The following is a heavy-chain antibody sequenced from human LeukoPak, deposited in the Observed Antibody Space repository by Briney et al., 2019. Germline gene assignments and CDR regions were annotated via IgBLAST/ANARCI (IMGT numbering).Heavy chain of an antibody. Sequence: GRSLRLSCAASGFTFRSYGMHWVRQAPGKGLEWVAVIWYDGSKKYYADSVKGRFTISRDDSKNTLYLQMNSLRAEDTAVYYCARDWGVTSYYYDYWGQGTLVTVSS. V-gene: IGHV3-33*01. D-gene: IGHD3-16*01. J-gene: IGHJ4*02. CDR1: GFTFRSYG. CDR2: IWYDGSKK. CDR3: ARDWGVTSYYYDY.